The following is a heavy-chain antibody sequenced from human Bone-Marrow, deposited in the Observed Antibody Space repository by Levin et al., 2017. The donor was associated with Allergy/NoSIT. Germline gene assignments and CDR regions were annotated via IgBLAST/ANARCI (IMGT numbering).Heavy chain of an antibody. CDR3: ARGGGGNCSSTSCYYRSLLGWFDP. V-gene: IGHV4-34*01. D-gene: IGHD2-2*01. Sequence: PSETLSLTCAVYGGSFSGYYWSWIRQPPGKGLEWIGEINHSGSTNYNPSLKSRVTISVDTSKNQFSLKLSSVTAADTAVYYCARGGGGNCSSTSCYYRSLLGWFDPWGQGTLVTVSS. CDR1: GGSFSGYY. J-gene: IGHJ5*02. CDR2: INHSGST.